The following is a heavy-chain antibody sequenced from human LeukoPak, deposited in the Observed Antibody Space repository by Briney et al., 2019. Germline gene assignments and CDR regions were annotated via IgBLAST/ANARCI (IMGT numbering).Heavy chain of an antibody. D-gene: IGHD1-26*01. Sequence: RGESLKISCKGSGYSFTSYWIGWVRQMPGKGLEWMGIIYPGDSDTRYSPSFQGQVTISADKSISTAYLQWSSLKASDTAMYYCARAPQVGPGHDAFDIWGQGTMVTVSS. CDR2: IYPGDSDT. CDR1: GYSFTSYW. V-gene: IGHV5-51*01. CDR3: ARAPQVGPGHDAFDI. J-gene: IGHJ3*02.